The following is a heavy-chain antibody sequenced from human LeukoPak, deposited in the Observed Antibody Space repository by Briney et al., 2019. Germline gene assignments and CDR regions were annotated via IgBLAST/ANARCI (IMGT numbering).Heavy chain of an antibody. V-gene: IGHV1-69*01. CDR3: ATVGATLYYYYGMDV. D-gene: IGHD1-26*01. J-gene: IGHJ6*02. Sequence: PGASVKVSCKASGGTFSSYAISWVRQAPGQGLEWMGGIIPIFGTANYAQKFQGRVTITADESTSTAYMELSSLRPEDTAVYYCATVGATLYYYYGMDVWGQGTTVTVSS. CDR2: IIPIFGTA. CDR1: GGTFSSYA.